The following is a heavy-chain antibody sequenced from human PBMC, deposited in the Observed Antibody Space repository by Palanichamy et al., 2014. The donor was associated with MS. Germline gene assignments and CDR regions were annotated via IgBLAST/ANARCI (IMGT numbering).Heavy chain of an antibody. CDR3: ARNGYYCIDY. CDR2: IHHSGGT. Sequence: QVQLQESGPGLVQPSGTLSLTCGVFGDSIGSSDWWSWVRQSPGKGLEWIGEIHHSGGTNYNPSPKSRVTISVDRSKNQFSLNLRSVSAADTAIYYCARNGYYCIDYWGQGTLVTVSS. CDR1: GDSIGSSDW. D-gene: IGHD3-22*01. V-gene: IGHV4-4*02. J-gene: IGHJ4*02.